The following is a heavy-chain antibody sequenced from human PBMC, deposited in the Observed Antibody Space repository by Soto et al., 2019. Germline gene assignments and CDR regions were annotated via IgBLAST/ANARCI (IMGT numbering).Heavy chain of an antibody. CDR2: ISGSGGST. Sequence: EVQLLESGGGLVQPGGSLRLSCAASGFTFSSYAMSWVRQAPGKGLEWVSAISGSGGSTYYADSVKGRFTISRDNSKNTLYLQMNSLRAEDTAVYYCAKDRGIVVVPAATGPLDYWGQGTLVTVSS. J-gene: IGHJ4*02. D-gene: IGHD2-2*01. CDR3: AKDRGIVVVPAATGPLDY. CDR1: GFTFSSYA. V-gene: IGHV3-23*01.